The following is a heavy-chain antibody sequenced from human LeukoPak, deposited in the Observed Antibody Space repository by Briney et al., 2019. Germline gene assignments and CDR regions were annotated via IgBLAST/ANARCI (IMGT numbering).Heavy chain of an antibody. J-gene: IGHJ4*02. CDR2: ISSSSSYI. Sequence: GESLKISCAASGFTFSSYSMNWVRQAPGKGLEWVSSISSSSSYIYYADSVKGRFTISRDNAKNSLYLQMNSLRAEDTAVYYCARDRGMAAHTLANYWGQGTLVTVSS. CDR1: GFTFSSYS. D-gene: IGHD6-6*01. V-gene: IGHV3-21*01. CDR3: ARDRGMAAHTLANY.